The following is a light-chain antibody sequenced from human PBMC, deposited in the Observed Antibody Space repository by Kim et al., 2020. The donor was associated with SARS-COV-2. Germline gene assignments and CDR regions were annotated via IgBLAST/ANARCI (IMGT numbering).Light chain of an antibody. J-gene: IGLJ1*01. Sequence: QSVLTQPPSVSAAPGQRVAISCAGSHSNVGDNYVAWYQQLPGTAPTLLIYDTNKRPSGIPDRFSGSKSGTSATLAITDLQTGDEADYYCGTWDSSLSASVFGSGTKVTVL. V-gene: IGLV1-51*01. CDR1: HSNVGDNY. CDR3: GTWDSSLSASV. CDR2: DTN.